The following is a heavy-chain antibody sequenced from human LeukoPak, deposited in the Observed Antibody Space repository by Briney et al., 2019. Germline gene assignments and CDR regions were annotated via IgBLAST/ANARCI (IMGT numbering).Heavy chain of an antibody. V-gene: IGHV3-30*02. CDR3: ARGDILTGYPNWFDP. CDR1: GFTFSSFG. CDR2: IRYDGIAI. Sequence: PGGSLRLSCAASGFTFSSFGMNWVRQAPGKGLEWVTFIRYDGIAIQYADSVKGRFTISRDNSKNSLYLQMNSLRAEDTALYYCARGDILTGYPNWFDPWGQGTLVTVSS. J-gene: IGHJ5*02. D-gene: IGHD3-9*01.